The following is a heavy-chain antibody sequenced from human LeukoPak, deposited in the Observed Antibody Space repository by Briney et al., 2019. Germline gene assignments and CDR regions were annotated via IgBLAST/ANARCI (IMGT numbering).Heavy chain of an antibody. D-gene: IGHD4/OR15-4a*01. J-gene: IGHJ4*02. CDR3: ARRAGAYSHPYDY. V-gene: IGHV5-51*01. CDR2: IYPGDSAT. CDR1: GYSFTNYW. Sequence: GESLKISCKGSGYSFTNYWIGWVRQMPGKGLELMGVIYPGDSATRYSPSFQGQVAISVDKSIRTAYLQWSSLKASDIAMYYCARRAGAYSHPYDYWGQGTLVTASS.